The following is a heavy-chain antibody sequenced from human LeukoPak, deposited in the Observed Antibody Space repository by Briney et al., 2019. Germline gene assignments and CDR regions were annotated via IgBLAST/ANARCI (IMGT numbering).Heavy chain of an antibody. J-gene: IGHJ3*02. D-gene: IGHD2-2*01. Sequence: GGSLRLSCAASGFTFSSYSMNWVRQAPGKGLEWVSSISSSSSFIYYADSVKGRFTISRDNAKNSLYLQMKSLRAEDTAVYYCATDPIGGYCSSTSCSAAFDIWGQGTMVTVSS. CDR2: ISSSSSFI. CDR1: GFTFSSYS. CDR3: ATDPIGGYCSSTSCSAAFDI. V-gene: IGHV3-21*01.